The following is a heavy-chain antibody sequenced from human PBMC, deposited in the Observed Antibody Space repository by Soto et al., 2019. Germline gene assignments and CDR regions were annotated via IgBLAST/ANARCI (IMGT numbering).Heavy chain of an antibody. V-gene: IGHV1-18*01. D-gene: IGHD6-6*01. Sequence: ASVKVSCKASGYTFTSHAVSWLRQAPGQGLEWMGWISTYSGKRNYAQKFQDRVTFSSVTSTSTVYMELSGLRSDDTAVYYCARDARLSLLAYSGQGTLVIVSS. CDR2: ISTYSGKR. CDR1: GYTFTSHA. J-gene: IGHJ4*02. CDR3: ARDARLSLLAY.